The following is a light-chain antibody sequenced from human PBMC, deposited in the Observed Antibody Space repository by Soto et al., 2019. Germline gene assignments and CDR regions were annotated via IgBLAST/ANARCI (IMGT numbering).Light chain of an antibody. CDR2: DAS. CDR3: QQRSNWPGT. V-gene: IGKV3-11*01. CDR1: QSVSGY. J-gene: IGKJ1*01. Sequence: EIVLTQSPATLSLSPGERATLSCRASQSVSGYLAGYQQKPGQAPRLLIYDASNRATGIPARFSGSGSGTDFTLTISSLEPEDFAVYYCQQRSNWPGTFGQGTKVEL.